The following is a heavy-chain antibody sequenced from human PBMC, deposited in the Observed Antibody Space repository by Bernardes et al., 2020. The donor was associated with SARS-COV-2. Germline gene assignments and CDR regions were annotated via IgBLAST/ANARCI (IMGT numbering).Heavy chain of an antibody. CDR1: GGTFSSYS. Sequence: SVKVSCKASGGTFSSYSISWVRQAPGQGLEWMGRIIPIFGTANYAQKFQGRVTITADESTSTAYMELSSLRSEDTAVYYCARLSWAKQGYYYYDGMEVWGQGTTVTVAS. J-gene: IGHJ6*02. CDR3: ARLSWAKQGYYYYDGMEV. CDR2: IIPIFGTA. V-gene: IGHV1-69*13.